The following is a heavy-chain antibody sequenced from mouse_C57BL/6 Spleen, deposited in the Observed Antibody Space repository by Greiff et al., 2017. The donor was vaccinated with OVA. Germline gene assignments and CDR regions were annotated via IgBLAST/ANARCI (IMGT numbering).Heavy chain of an antibody. Sequence: VQLQQPGAELVRPGSSVKLSCKASGYTFTSYWMHWVKQRPIQGLEWIGNIDPSDSETHYNQKFKDKATLTVDKSSSTAYMQLSSLTSEDSAVYYCARPYYGSSSYYFDYWGQGTTLTVSS. CDR1: GYTFTSYW. CDR3: ARPYYGSSSYYFDY. J-gene: IGHJ2*01. D-gene: IGHD1-1*01. CDR2: IDPSDSET. V-gene: IGHV1-52*01.